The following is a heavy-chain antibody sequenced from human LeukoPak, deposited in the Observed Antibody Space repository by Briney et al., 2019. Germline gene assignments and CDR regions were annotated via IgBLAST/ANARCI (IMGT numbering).Heavy chain of an antibody. CDR2: IWYDGINK. D-gene: IGHD6-25*01. J-gene: IGHJ4*02. CDR1: GFTFSSYG. CDR3: ARDRGYSNGPADN. V-gene: IGHV3-33*01. Sequence: GGSLRLSCAASGFTFSSYGMHWVRQAPGKGLEWLAVIWYDGINKHYADSVKGRFTISRDNSKNTLDLQMNSLRAEDTAVYHCARDRGYSNGPADNWGQGTLVTVSS.